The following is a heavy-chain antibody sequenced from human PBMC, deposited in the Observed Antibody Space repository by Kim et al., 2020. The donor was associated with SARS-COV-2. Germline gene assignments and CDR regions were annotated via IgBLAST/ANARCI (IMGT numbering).Heavy chain of an antibody. D-gene: IGHD5-12*01. V-gene: IGHV3-30*04. J-gene: IGHJ5*02. CDR2: ISSDGINK. CDR3: AKAPSMGDGYPLAS. CDR1: GFTFSNYL. Sequence: GGSLRLSCAASGFTFSNYLMHWVRQAPGKGPQCLALISSDGINKYYGDSVKGRFTISRDNSQNTLYLQMNNLRSEDTAVYYCAKAPSMGDGYPLASWGQGTRVIVPS.